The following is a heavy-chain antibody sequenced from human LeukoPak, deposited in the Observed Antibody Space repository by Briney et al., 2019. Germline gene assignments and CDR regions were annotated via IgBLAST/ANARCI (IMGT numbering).Heavy chain of an antibody. CDR1: GFTFSSYE. V-gene: IGHV3-48*03. Sequence: GGSLRLSCAASGFTFSSYEMNWVRQAPGKGLEWVSYISSSGSTIYYADSVKGRFTISRDNAKNSLYLQMNSLRAEDTAVYYCARGARKENYYYDSSGYYYVGWFDPWGQGTLVTVSS. CDR3: ARGARKENYYYDSSGYYYVGWFDP. CDR2: ISSSGSTI. J-gene: IGHJ5*02. D-gene: IGHD3-22*01.